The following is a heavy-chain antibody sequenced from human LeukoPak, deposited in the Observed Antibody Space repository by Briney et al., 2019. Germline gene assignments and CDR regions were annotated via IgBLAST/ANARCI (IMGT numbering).Heavy chain of an antibody. CDR3: ATAPASGSYYGVEY. D-gene: IGHD1-26*01. J-gene: IGHJ4*02. V-gene: IGHV1-24*01. Sequence: GASVKVSCKVSGYTLTELSMHWVRQAPGKGLEWMGGFDPEDGETIYAQKFQGRVTMTEDTSTDTAYMELSSLRSEDPAVYYCATAPASGSYYGVEYWGQGTLVTVSS. CDR2: FDPEDGET. CDR1: GYTLTELS.